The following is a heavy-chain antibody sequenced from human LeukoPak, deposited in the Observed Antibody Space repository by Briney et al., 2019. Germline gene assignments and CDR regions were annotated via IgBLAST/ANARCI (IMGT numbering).Heavy chain of an antibody. CDR2: IYYSGST. CDR3: ARLTHQPGSSRGAEYFQH. D-gene: IGHD6-13*01. CDR1: GGSISSSSYY. J-gene: IGHJ1*01. V-gene: IGHV4-39*01. Sequence: SETLSLTCTVSGGSISSSSYYWGWIRQPPGKGLERIGSIYYSGSTYYNPSLKSRVTISVDTSKNQFSLKLSSVTAADTAVYYCARLTHQPGSSRGAEYFQHWGQGTLVTVSS.